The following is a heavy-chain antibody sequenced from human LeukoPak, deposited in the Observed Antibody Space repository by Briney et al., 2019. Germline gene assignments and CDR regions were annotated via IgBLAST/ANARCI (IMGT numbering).Heavy chain of an antibody. Sequence: PGGSLRLSCAASGFTFSDYAMSWVRQAPGKGLEWVSAISGSGGSTYYADSVKGRFTISRDNSKNTLYLQMNSLRAEDTAVYYCAKVPYSYDSSGYHDYWGQGTLVTVSS. J-gene: IGHJ4*02. CDR3: AKVPYSYDSSGYHDY. CDR2: ISGSGGST. D-gene: IGHD3-22*01. V-gene: IGHV3-23*01. CDR1: GFTFSDYA.